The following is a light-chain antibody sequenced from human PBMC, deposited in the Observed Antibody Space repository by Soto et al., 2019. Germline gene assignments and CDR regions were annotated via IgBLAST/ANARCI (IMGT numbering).Light chain of an antibody. CDR3: QQSYSTWT. Sequence: DIQMTQSPSSLSASVGDRVTITCRASQSISSYLNWYQQKPGKAPKLLIYAASSLQSGAPSRFSGSGSGTDFTLTISSLQPEDFATYYCQQSYSTWTFGQGTKVDI. V-gene: IGKV1-39*01. J-gene: IGKJ1*01. CDR2: AAS. CDR1: QSISSY.